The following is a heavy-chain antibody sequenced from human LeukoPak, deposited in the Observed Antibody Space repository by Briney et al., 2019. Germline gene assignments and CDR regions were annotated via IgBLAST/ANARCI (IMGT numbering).Heavy chain of an antibody. Sequence: ASVKVSCKASGYTFTSYYMHWVRQAPGQGLEWMGIINPSGGSTSYAQKFQGRVTISRDNAKNTLYLQMNSLRAEDTAVYYCVEGLRSVSWGQGTLVTVSS. CDR2: INPSGGST. CDR3: VEGLRSVS. CDR1: GYTFTSYY. D-gene: IGHD5-12*01. V-gene: IGHV1-46*01. J-gene: IGHJ4*02.